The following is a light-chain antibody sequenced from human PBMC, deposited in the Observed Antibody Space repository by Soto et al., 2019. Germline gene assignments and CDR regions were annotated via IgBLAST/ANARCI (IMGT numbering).Light chain of an antibody. V-gene: IGKV1-39*01. CDR3: QQSHGIPYS. CDR1: QTISTY. J-gene: IGKJ2*01. CDR2: AAS. Sequence: DIQMTQSPSSLSASVGDRVTITCRASQTISTYLNWYQQKPGEAPKLLIYAASKLQSGVPSRFRGSGSGTAFTLTISSLQPEDFVSYYGQQSHGIPYSFGQGTKLENK.